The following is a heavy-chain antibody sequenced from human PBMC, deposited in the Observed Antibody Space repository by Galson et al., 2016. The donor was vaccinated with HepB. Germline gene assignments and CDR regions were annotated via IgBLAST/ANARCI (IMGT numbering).Heavy chain of an antibody. V-gene: IGHV1-18*01. CDR2: ISAYNGDI. D-gene: IGHD6-19*01. Sequence: SVKVSCKASGYVFTTYGVTWVRQAHGQGLEWLGWISAYNGDIRYEQRLQDRLTLTSDTSTTTAYMELRSLTSDDTAVYYCVRGSSGWGNYEYWGQGTLVTVSS. CDR3: VRGSSGWGNYEY. J-gene: IGHJ4*02. CDR1: GYVFTTYG.